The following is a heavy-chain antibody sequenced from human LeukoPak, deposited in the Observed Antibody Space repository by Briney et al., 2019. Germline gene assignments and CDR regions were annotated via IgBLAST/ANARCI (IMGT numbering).Heavy chain of an antibody. CDR2: MYYSGST. J-gene: IGHJ3*02. V-gene: IGHV4-59*13. CDR3: ARNYDFLAPRAFDI. Sequence: SETLSLTCTVSGGSISSYYWSWIRQPPGKGMEWIGYMYYSGSTNYNPSLKSRVPISVDKSKNQFSLKLSSVTAADTAVYYCARNYDFLAPRAFDIWGQGTMVTVSS. CDR1: GGSISSYY. D-gene: IGHD3-3*01.